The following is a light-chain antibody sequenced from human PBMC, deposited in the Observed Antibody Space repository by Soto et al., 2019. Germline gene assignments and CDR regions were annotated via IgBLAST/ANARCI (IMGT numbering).Light chain of an antibody. J-gene: IGLJ7*01. CDR2: GNS. CDR3: CSYAGSGTDNYV. Sequence: QSVLTQPPSVSGAPGQRVTISCTGSSSNIGAGYDVHWYQQLPGTAPKLLIYGNSNRPSGVPDRFSGSKSGTSASLAITGLQAEDEADYYCCSYAGSGTDNYVFGSGTQLTVL. V-gene: IGLV1-40*01. CDR1: SSNIGAGYD.